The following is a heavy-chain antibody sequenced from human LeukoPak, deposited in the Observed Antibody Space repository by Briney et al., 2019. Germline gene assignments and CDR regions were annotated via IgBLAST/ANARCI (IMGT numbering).Heavy chain of an antibody. D-gene: IGHD3-16*01. CDR2: IWCDGSEE. V-gene: IGHV3-33*01. J-gene: IGHJ4*02. CDR1: IHTYSTYA. Sequence: PGSSLSLSCALSIHTYSTYANHCPRRSPDKGVECVAVIWCDGSEEYYADAVKGRFTISRGISKNTLYLQMTSLRDDDTAVYYCARGYYDYAWGSYQQGYWGQGTLVTVSS. CDR3: ARGYYDYAWGSYQQGY.